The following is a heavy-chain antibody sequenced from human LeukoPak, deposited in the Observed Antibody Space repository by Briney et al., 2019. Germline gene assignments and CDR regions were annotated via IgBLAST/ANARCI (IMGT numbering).Heavy chain of an antibody. CDR2: IYWNGDK. V-gene: IGHV2-5*01. D-gene: IGHD1-1*01. J-gene: IGHJ3*02. CDR3: AHRPLEQQLGDEFDI. Sequence: SGPTLVKPTQTLTLTCTFSGFSLSTGGVGVGWIRQPPGKALEWLALIYWNGDKRYSPSLKTRLTITKDTSKNQVVLTMTNMDPVDAGTYYCAHRPLEQQLGDEFDIWGQGTMVTLSS. CDR1: GFSLSTGGVG.